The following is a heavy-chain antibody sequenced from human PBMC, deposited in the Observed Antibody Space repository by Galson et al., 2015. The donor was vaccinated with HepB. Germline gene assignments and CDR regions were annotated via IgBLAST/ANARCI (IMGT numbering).Heavy chain of an antibody. J-gene: IGHJ3*02. CDR2: ISSSSSTI. D-gene: IGHD3-10*01. CDR3: ARLRGFAADAFDI. CDR1: GFTFSSYS. V-gene: IGHV3-48*04. Sequence: SLRLSCAASGFTFSSYSMNWVRQAPGKGLEWVSYISSSSSTIYYADSVKGRFTISRDNAKNSLYLQMNSLRAEDTAVYCCARLRGFAADAFDIWGQGTMVTVSS.